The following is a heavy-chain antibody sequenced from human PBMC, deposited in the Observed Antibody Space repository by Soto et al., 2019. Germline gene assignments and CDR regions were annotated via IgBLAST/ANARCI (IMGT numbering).Heavy chain of an antibody. J-gene: IGHJ6*02. Sequence: SETLSLTCTVSGGSISSSSYYWGWIRQPPGKGLEWIGSIYYSGSTYYNPSLKSRVTISVDTSKNQFSLKLSSVTAADTAVYSCASPAFWAPSIAARPGYYGMDVWGQGTTVTVSS. D-gene: IGHD6-6*01. CDR3: ASPAFWAPSIAARPGYYGMDV. CDR2: IYYSGST. CDR1: GGSISSSSYY. V-gene: IGHV4-39*01.